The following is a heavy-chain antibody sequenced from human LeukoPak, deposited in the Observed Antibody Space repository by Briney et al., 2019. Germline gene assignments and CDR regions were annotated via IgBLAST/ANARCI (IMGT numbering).Heavy chain of an antibody. D-gene: IGHD3-10*01. Sequence: ASVKVSCKASGGTFSSYAISWVRQAPGQGLEWMGRIIPIFGTANYAQKSQGRVTITTDESTSTAYMELSSLRSEDTAVYYCAREFKGSGKSSFDYWGQGTLVTVSS. CDR3: AREFKGSGKSSFDY. V-gene: IGHV1-69*05. J-gene: IGHJ4*02. CDR1: GGTFSSYA. CDR2: IIPIFGTA.